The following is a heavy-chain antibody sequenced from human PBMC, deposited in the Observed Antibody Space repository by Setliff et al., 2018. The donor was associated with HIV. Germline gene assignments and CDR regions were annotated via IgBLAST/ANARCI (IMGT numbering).Heavy chain of an antibody. CDR3: ATAAARFQH. V-gene: IGHV1-18*04. CDR2: ISAYNGNT. Sequence: GASVKVSCKASGYTFTGYYMHWVRQAPGQGLEWMGWISAYNGNTNYAQKLRGRVTMTTDTSTSTAYMELRSLRSDDTAVYYCATAAARFQHWGQGALVTVSS. J-gene: IGHJ1*01. D-gene: IGHD6-13*01. CDR1: GYTFTGYY.